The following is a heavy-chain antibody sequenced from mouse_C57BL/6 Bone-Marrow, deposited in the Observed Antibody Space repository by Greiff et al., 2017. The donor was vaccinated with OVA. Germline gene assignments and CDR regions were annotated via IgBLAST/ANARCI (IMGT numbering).Heavy chain of an antibody. CDR1: GYSITSGYY. CDR3: ARERLRRAMDY. CDR2: ISYDGSN. V-gene: IGHV3-6*01. J-gene: IGHJ4*01. Sequence: VQLKESGPGLVKPSQSLSLTCSVTGYSITSGYYWNWIRQFPGNKLEWMGYISYDGSNNYNPSLKNRISITRDTSKNQFFLKLNSVTTEDTATYYCARERLRRAMDYWGQGTSVTVYS. D-gene: IGHD2-4*01.